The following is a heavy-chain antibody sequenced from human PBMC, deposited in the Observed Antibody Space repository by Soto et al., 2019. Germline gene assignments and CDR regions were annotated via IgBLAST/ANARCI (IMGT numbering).Heavy chain of an antibody. J-gene: IGHJ5*02. Sequence: PSETLSLTCIVSGGSISSSSYYWGWIRQPPGKGLEWIGSIYYIGSTYYNPSLKSRVTISVDTSKNQFSLKLSSVTAADTAVFYCGRHRAPNLFDPWGQGTLVTVCS. CDR1: GGSISSSSYY. V-gene: IGHV4-39*01. CDR3: GRHRAPNLFDP. D-gene: IGHD3-10*01. CDR2: IYYIGST.